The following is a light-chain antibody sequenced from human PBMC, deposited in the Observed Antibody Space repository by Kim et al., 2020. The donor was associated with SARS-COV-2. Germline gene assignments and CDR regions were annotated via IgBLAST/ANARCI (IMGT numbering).Light chain of an antibody. Sequence: NFMLTQPHSVSESPGKTVTISCTRSSGSIASNYVQWYQQRPGSATTTVIYEDNQRPSGVPDRFSGSIDSSSNSASLTISGLKTEDEADYYCQSYDSSSVVFGGGTQLTVL. CDR3: QSYDSSSVV. V-gene: IGLV6-57*04. CDR2: EDN. CDR1: SGSIASNY. J-gene: IGLJ2*01.